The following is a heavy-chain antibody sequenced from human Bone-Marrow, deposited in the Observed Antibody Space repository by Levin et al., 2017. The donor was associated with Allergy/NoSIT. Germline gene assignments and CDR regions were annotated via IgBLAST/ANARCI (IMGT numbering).Heavy chain of an antibody. J-gene: IGHJ5*02. D-gene: IGHD3-16*02. Sequence: GASVKVSCKTSGYNFTTYDINWVRQATGQGLEWMGWMTPKSGNTGYAQKFKGRVTMTRTTSISTAYMELSGLTSEDTAVYYCVRVSGEFDFVWGSYRSSWFDPWGQGTLVTVTS. CDR1: GYNFTTYD. CDR2: MTPKSGNT. CDR3: VRVSGEFDFVWGSYRSSWFDP. V-gene: IGHV1-8*02.